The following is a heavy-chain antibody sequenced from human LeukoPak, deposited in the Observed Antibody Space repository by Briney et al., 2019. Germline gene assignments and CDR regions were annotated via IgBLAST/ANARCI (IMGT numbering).Heavy chain of an antibody. CDR2: ISSSRSYT. J-gene: IGHJ4*02. V-gene: IGHV3-11*03. D-gene: IGHD2-15*01. CDR1: GFTFSDYY. CDR3: ARNPCSGGSCSSALDY. Sequence: PGGSLRLSCAASGFTFSDYYMSWIRQAPGKGLEWVSYISSSRSYTNFADSVKGRFTISRDNAKNSLFLQMNSLRAEDTAVYYCARNPCSGGSCSSALDYWGQGTLVTVSS.